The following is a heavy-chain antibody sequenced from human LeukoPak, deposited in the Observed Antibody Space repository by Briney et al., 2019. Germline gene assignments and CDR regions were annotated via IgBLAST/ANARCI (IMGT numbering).Heavy chain of an antibody. CDR2: IIPIFGTA. J-gene: IGHJ4*02. CDR3: ARDRAIVATNYFDY. CDR1: GGTFSSYA. Sequence: ASVKVSCTASGGTFSSYAISWVRQAPGQGLEWMGGIIPIFGTANYAQKFQGRVTITADESTSTAYMELSSLRSEDTAVYYCARDRAIVATNYFDYWGQGTLVTVSS. D-gene: IGHD5-12*01. V-gene: IGHV1-69*01.